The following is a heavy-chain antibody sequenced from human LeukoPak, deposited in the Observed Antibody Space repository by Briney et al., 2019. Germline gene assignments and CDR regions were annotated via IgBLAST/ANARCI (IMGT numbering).Heavy chain of an antibody. V-gene: IGHV3-23*01. J-gene: IGHJ4*02. CDR2: ISGNGDNT. D-gene: IGHD3-22*01. Sequence: GGSLRLSCAASGFTFSSYAMNWVRQAPGKGPEWVSAISGNGDNTYYADSVKGRFTISRDNSKNTLYLQMNSLRAEDTALYYCAKGSYYDSSGTYYFDYWGQGTLVTVSS. CDR1: GFTFSSYA. CDR3: AKGSYYDSSGTYYFDY.